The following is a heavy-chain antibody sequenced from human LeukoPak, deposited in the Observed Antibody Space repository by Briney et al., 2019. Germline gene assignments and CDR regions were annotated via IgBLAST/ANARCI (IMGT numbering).Heavy chain of an antibody. D-gene: IGHD4-17*01. CDR2: INAGNGNT. J-gene: IGHJ4*02. Sequence: GASVKVSCKASGYTLTSYAMHWVRQAPGQRLEWMGWINAGNGNTKYSQKFQGRVTITRDTSASTAYMELSSLRSEDTAVYYCARDSDYGDLYFDYWGQGTLVTVSS. V-gene: IGHV1-3*01. CDR3: ARDSDYGDLYFDY. CDR1: GYTLTSYA.